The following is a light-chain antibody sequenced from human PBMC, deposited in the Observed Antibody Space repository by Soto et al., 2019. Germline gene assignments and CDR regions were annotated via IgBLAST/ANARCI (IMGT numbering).Light chain of an antibody. J-gene: IGLJ1*01. V-gene: IGLV2-14*01. CDR1: SGDIGSYNR. Sequence: QSALTQPASVSGSPGQSITISCTGTSGDIGSYNRVSWYQQHPGKAPKLIIYEVTDRPSGVSNRFSGSKSGNTASLTISGLQAEDEAEYYGSSYTNINTWASVFGTGTKVTVL. CDR3: SSYTNINTWASV. CDR2: EVT.